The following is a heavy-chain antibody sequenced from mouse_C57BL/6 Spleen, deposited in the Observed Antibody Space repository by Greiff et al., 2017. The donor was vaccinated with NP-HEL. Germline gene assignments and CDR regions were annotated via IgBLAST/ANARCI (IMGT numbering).Heavy chain of an antibody. CDR2: INPNNGGT. V-gene: IGHV1-26*01. J-gene: IGHJ4*01. Sequence: EVQLQQSGPELVKPGASVKISCKASGYTFTDYYMNWVKQSHGKSLEWIGDINPNNGGTSYNQKFKGKATLTVDKSSSTAYMELRSLTSEDSAVYYCATKEGKRDAMDYWGQGTSVTVSS. D-gene: IGHD2-1*01. CDR3: ATKEGKRDAMDY. CDR1: GYTFTDYY.